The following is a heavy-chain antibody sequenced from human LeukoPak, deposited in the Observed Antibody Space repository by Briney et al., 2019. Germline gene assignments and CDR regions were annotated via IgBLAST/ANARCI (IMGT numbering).Heavy chain of an antibody. J-gene: IGHJ5*02. CDR3: AKDSGHIVVVPAAIGRRNWFDP. D-gene: IGHD2-2*02. CDR2: ISGSGGST. Sequence: GGSLRLSCAASGFTFSSYAMSWVRQAPGKGLEWVSAISGSGGSTYYADSVKGRFTISRDNSKNTLYLQMNSLRAEDTAVYYCAKDSGHIVVVPAAIGRRNWFDPWGQGTLVTASS. CDR1: GFTFSSYA. V-gene: IGHV3-23*01.